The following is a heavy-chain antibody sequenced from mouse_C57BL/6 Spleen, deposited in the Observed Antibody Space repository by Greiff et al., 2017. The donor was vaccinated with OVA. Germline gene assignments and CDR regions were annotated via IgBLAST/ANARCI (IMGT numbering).Heavy chain of an antibody. V-gene: IGHV5-9*01. J-gene: IGHJ2*01. CDR1: GFTFSSYT. D-gene: IGHD6-1*01. CDR2: ISGGGGNT. CDR3: ARLAQNYFYY. Sequence: EVHLVESGGGLVKPGGSLKLSCAASGFTFSSYTMSWVRQTPEKRLEWVATISGGGGNTYYPDSVKGRFTISRDNAKNTLYLQMRSLRSEDTALYYCARLAQNYFYYWGQGTTLTVSS.